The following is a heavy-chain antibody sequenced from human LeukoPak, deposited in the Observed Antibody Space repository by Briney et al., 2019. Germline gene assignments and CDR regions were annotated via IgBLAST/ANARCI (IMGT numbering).Heavy chain of an antibody. V-gene: IGHV3-23*01. D-gene: IGHD3-10*01. Sequence: GGSLRLSCAASGFTFSSYGMSWVRQAPGKGLEWVSGTSGSGGSTYYADSVKGRFTISRDNSKNTLYLQMNSLRAEDTAVYYCAKEAYYYGSGSYLAYWGQGTLVTVSS. CDR3: AKEAYYYGSGSYLAY. CDR1: GFTFSSYG. J-gene: IGHJ4*02. CDR2: TSGSGGST.